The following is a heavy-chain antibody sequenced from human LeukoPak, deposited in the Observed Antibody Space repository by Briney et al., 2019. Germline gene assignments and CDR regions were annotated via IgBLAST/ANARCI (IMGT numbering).Heavy chain of an antibody. V-gene: IGHV4-39*07. CDR1: GGSISSSSYY. D-gene: IGHD5-24*01. CDR3: ASYEEWEMATILV. CDR2: IYYSGST. J-gene: IGHJ4*02. Sequence: SETLSLTCTVSGGSISSSSYYWGWIRQPPGKGLEWIGSIYYSGSTYYNPSLKSRVTISVDTSKNQFSLKLSSVTAADTAVYYCASYEEWEMATILVWGQGTLVTVSS.